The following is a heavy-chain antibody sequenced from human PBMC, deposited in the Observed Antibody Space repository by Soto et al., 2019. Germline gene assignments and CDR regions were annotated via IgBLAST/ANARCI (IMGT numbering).Heavy chain of an antibody. J-gene: IGHJ6*02. D-gene: IGHD6-13*01. Sequence: PSETLSLTCAVSGGSISSSNWWSWVRQPPGKGLEWIGEIYHSGSTNYNPSLKSRVTISVDKSKNQFSLKLSSVTAADTAVYYCARDGAVPSSSYYYYGMDVWGQGTTVT. V-gene: IGHV4-4*02. CDR3: ARDGAVPSSSYYYYGMDV. CDR2: IYHSGST. CDR1: GGSISSSNW.